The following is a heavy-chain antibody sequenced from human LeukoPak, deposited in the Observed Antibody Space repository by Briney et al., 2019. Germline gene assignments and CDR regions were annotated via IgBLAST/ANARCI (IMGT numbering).Heavy chain of an antibody. CDR3: ARGGRYCSSTSCYYFDY. J-gene: IGHJ4*02. D-gene: IGHD2-2*01. Sequence: GGSLRLSCAASGFTFSSYGMHWVRQAPGKGLEWVAVIWYDGSNKYYADSVKGRFTISRDNSKNTLYLQMNSLRAEDTAVYYCARGGRYCSSTSCYYFDYWGQGTLVTVSS. CDR1: GFTFSSYG. V-gene: IGHV3-33*01. CDR2: IWYDGSNK.